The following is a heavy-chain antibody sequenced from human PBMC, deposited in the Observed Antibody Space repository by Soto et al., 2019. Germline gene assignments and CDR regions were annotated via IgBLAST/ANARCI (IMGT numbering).Heavy chain of an antibody. V-gene: IGHV4-30-4*01. CDR2: IYYSGFT. J-gene: IGHJ4*02. Sequence: QVQLQESGPGLVKPSQTLSLTCTVSGGSISSGDYYWSWIRQPPGKGLEWIGYIYYSGFTYYNPSFNRRLTMSVDKSNIQFSLKLSSVIAADTAVYYCARSDNYVPFDHWGQGTLVTVSS. CDR3: ARSDNYVPFDH. CDR1: GGSISSGDYY. D-gene: IGHD4-4*01.